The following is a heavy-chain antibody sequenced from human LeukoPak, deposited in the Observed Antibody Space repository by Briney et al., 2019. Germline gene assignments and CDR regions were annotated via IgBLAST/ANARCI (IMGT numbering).Heavy chain of an antibody. Sequence: ASVKVSCKASGYTFTSYGISWVRQAPGQGLEWMGWISAYNGNTNYAQKLQGRVTMTTDTSTSTAYMELRSLRSDDTAVYYCARDMPSYDSSGYINWFDPWGQGTLVTVSS. D-gene: IGHD3-22*01. V-gene: IGHV1-18*01. CDR1: GYTFTSYG. CDR2: ISAYNGNT. J-gene: IGHJ5*02. CDR3: ARDMPSYDSSGYINWFDP.